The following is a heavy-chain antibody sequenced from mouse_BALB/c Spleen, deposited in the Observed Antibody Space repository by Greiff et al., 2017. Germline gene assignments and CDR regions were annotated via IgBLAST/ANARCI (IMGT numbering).Heavy chain of an antibody. CDR1: GFTFSSYA. D-gene: IGHD2-14*01. J-gene: IGHJ1*01. CDR2: ISSGGSYT. Sequence: EVQLVESGGGLVKPGGSLKLSCAASGFTFSSYAMSWVRQTPEKRLEWVATISSGGSYTYYPDSVKGRFTISRDNAKNTLYLQMSSLRSEDTAMYYCARNAKTGYDEDWYFDVWGAGTTVTVSS. CDR3: ARNAKTGYDEDWYFDV. V-gene: IGHV5-9-3*01.